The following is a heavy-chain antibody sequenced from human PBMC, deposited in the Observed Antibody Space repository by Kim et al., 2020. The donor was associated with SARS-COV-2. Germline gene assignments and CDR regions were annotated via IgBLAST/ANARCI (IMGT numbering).Heavy chain of an antibody. J-gene: IGHJ4*02. CDR3: ARRGLGSGWGHLDS. D-gene: IGHD6-19*01. V-gene: IGHV4-59*08. CDR2: ISNSATT. CDR1: GASITKYH. Sequence: SETLSLTCDVSGASITKYHWTWIRQPPGKGLEWIAYISNSATTKYNSSLESRITMSLDTSKNQLSLSLTSVTAADTAIYYCARRGLGSGWGHLDSWGQGTLVLGAS.